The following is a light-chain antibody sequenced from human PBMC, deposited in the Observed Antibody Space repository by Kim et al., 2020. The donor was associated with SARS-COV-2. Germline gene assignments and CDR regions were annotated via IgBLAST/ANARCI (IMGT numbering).Light chain of an antibody. Sequence: EIVLTQSPGTLSLSPGEGATLSCRASQSVSSSYLAWHQQKPGQAPRLLVYGASSRATGIPDRFSGSGSGIDFTLTISRLEPEDFALYYCQQYGSSPITFGQGTRLEIK. CDR2: GAS. CDR3: QQYGSSPIT. CDR1: QSVSSSY. J-gene: IGKJ5*01. V-gene: IGKV3-20*01.